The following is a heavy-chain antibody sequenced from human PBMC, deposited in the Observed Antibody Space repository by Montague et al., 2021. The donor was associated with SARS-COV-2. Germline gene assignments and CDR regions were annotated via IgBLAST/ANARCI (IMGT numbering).Heavy chain of an antibody. CDR1: GGSFSDYY. CDR2: IQHSRII. CDR3: WMGGGNGVFDL. J-gene: IGHJ3*01. V-gene: IGHV4-34*01. Sequence: SETLSLTCAVSGGSFSDYYWSWIRQPPGKGLEWLGLEWIGEIQHSRIINYNPSLKSRVTISVDASRNQLSLKLSSVTAAVTAVYYCWMGGGNGVFDLWGQGTMVTVSS. D-gene: IGHD2-8*01.